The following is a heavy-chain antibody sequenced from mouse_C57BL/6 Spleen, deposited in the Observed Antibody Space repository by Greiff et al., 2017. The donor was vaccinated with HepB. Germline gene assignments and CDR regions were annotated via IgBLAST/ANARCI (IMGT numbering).Heavy chain of an antibody. V-gene: IGHV5-6*01. CDR1: GFTFSSYG. Sequence: EVQVVESGGDLVKPGGSLKLSCAASGFTFSSYGMSWVRQTPDKRLEWVATISSGGSYTYYPDSVKGRFTISRDNAKNTLYLQMSSLKSEDTAMYYCASNYSFAYWGQGTLVTVSA. CDR3: ASNYSFAY. CDR2: ISSGGSYT. J-gene: IGHJ3*01. D-gene: IGHD1-3*01.